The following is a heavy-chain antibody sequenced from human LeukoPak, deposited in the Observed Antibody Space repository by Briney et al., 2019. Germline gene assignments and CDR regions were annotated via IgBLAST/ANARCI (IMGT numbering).Heavy chain of an antibody. CDR2: IRYDGSNK. CDR3: ARDITIFGVAATPGGY. D-gene: IGHD3-3*01. CDR1: GFTFSSYG. J-gene: IGHJ4*02. Sequence: PGGSLRLSCAASGFTFSSYGMHWVRQARGKGLEWVAFIRYDGSNKYYADSVKGRFTISRDNSKNTLYLQMNSLRAEDTAVYYCARDITIFGVAATPGGYWGQGTLVTVSS. V-gene: IGHV3-30*02.